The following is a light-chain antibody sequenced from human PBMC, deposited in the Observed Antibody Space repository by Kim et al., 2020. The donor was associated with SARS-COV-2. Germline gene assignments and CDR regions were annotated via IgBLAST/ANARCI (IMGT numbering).Light chain of an antibody. CDR3: QHYDNLPPLT. J-gene: IGKJ4*01. Sequence: SVGARVTITCQASQDIRNYLNWYQHKPGKAPRLLIYDASTSHAGVPSRFSGSGSGTDFTFTIDGLQPEDIATYYCQHYDNLPPLTFGGGTKVDIK. V-gene: IGKV1-33*01. CDR1: QDIRNY. CDR2: DAS.